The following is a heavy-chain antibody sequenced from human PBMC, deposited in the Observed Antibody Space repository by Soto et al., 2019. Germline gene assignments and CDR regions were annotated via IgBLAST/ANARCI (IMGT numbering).Heavy chain of an antibody. CDR3: AREQAATYYYYAMDV. D-gene: IGHD2-15*01. CDR2: TYYRSKWYN. CDR1: GDSVSSNSAA. V-gene: IGHV6-1*01. J-gene: IGHJ6*02. Sequence: SQTLSLSFAISGDSVSSNSAALNWIRQSPSRGLECLVRTYYRSKWYNDYAVSVKSRITINPDTSKNQFSLKLNSVPPEDTAVYYCAREQAATYYYYAMDVWGRGTTVTVSS.